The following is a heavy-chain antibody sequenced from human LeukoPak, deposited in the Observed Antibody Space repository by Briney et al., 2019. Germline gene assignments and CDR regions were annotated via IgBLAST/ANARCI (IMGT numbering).Heavy chain of an antibody. CDR3: ARRAGAYSHPYDY. V-gene: IGHV3-23*01. J-gene: IGHJ4*02. CDR2: ISGSGRST. CDR1: GFTFNTYA. D-gene: IGHD4/OR15-4a*01. Sequence: GGSLRLSCAASGFTFNTYAMSWVRQAPGKGLEWVSAISGSGRSTFYADSVKGRFTISRDNSKNTLYLQMNSLRAEDTAVYYCARRAGAYSHPYDYWGQGTLVTVSS.